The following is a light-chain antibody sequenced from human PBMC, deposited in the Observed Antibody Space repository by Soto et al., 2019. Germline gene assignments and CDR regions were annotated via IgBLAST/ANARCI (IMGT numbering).Light chain of an antibody. CDR3: HQFGSSPPAFT. V-gene: IGKV3-20*01. CDR1: QSVSTRY. Sequence: ESMLTQSPGTLSLSPGERAILSCRASQSVSTRYLAWYQQKPGQAPRLLIYGASIRATGIPDRFSGSGSGTDFTLTISRLEPEDFAVYYCHQFGSSPPAFTFGQGTKLEI. CDR2: GAS. J-gene: IGKJ2*01.